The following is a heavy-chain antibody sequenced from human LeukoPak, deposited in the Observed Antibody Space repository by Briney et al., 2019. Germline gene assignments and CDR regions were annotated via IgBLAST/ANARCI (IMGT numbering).Heavy chain of an antibody. CDR1: GFTFSSYG. CDR2: IWYDGSNK. V-gene: IGHV3-33*06. D-gene: IGHD3-10*01. J-gene: IGHJ4*02. Sequence: PGGSLRLSCAASGFTFSSYGMHWVRQAPGKGLEWVAVIWYDGSNKYCADSVKGRFTISRDNSKNTLYLQMNSLGAEDTAVYYCAKDSLLLWFGELSSYFDYWGQGTLVTVSS. CDR3: AKDSLLLWFGELSSYFDY.